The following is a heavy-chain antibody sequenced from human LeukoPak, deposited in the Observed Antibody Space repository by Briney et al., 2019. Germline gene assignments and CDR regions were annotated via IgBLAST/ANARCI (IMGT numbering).Heavy chain of an antibody. CDR1: GGSISSNNW. CDR3: ARGPSVAAHLDY. CDR2: IYHHGAT. Sequence: PSGTLSLTCAVSGGSISSNNWWSWVRQPPGKGLEWIGEIYHHGATNYNPSLKSRVTLSVDKSKNQFSLELSSVTAADTAVHYCARGPSVAAHLDYWGQGTLVTVSS. J-gene: IGHJ4*02. V-gene: IGHV4-4*02. D-gene: IGHD5-12*01.